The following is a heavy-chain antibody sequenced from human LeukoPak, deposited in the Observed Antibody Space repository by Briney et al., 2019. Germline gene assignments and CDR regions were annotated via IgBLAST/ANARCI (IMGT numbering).Heavy chain of an antibody. J-gene: IGHJ6*03. D-gene: IGHD2-8*02. V-gene: IGHV3-7*01. CDR2: INQEGSEK. Sequence: GGSLTRACVASGFTFSSYWMSWVRQSPGKGQEWVGNINQEGSEKYYVNAVKGQFTIARDNAKNSQSLQINRLRAEATAVYHCQTDRPTTYWYYMDVRGKATTVSV. CDR1: GFTFSSYW. CDR3: QTDRPTTYWYYMDV.